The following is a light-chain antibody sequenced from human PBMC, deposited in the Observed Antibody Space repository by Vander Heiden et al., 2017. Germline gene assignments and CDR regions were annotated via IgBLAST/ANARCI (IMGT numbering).Light chain of an antibody. CDR3: QQFGSSTWT. V-gene: IGKV3-20*01. CDR2: GAS. J-gene: IGKJ1*01. Sequence: EIVLTHSPGTLSSSPGERPTLSCRASQSLSSDYLAWYQQKPGQAPRLLIYGASSRATGIPDRFSGSGSGTDFTLTISRLEPEDFAVYYCQQFGSSTWTFGQGTKVEIK. CDR1: QSLSSDY.